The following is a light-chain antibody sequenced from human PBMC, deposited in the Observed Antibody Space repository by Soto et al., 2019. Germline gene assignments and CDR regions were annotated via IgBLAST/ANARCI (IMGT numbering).Light chain of an antibody. CDR3: HQYNNWPLT. V-gene: IGKV3-15*01. CDR2: GAS. J-gene: IGKJ4*01. Sequence: EIVLTQSPGTLSLSPGERATLSCRASQSISSSFLAWYQQKPGQAPRLLIYGASTRATGIPAKFSGSGSGTEFTLTISSLQSEDFAVYYCHQYNNWPLTFGGGTKVEI. CDR1: QSISSS.